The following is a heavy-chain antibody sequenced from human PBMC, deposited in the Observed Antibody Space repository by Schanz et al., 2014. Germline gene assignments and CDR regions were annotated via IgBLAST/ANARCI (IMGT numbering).Heavy chain of an antibody. CDR2: ITRQGTT. D-gene: IGHD3-22*01. CDR1: GFSFSSYT. Sequence: EVQLLESGGGLVQPGESLRLSCAASGFSFSSYTMSWVRQAPGKGLQWVSGITRQGTTYYADFVKGRFSISRDLSSNTLYLQMNSLRADDSAIYYCAKDAAYYDSVIFPDHWGQGTLVTVSS. CDR3: AKDAAYYDSVIFPDH. J-gene: IGHJ4*02. V-gene: IGHV3-23*01.